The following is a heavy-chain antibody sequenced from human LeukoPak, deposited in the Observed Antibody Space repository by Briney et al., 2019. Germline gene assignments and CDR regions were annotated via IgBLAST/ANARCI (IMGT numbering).Heavy chain of an antibody. CDR2: ISGSYSYI. CDR1: GFTFSNYY. Sequence: GGSLRLSCAASGFTFSNYYLNWVRQAPGKGLEWVSSISGSYSYIYYADSVKGRFTISRDSAKNSLYLQMNSLRAEDTAVYYCARASYSGYDSFDIWGQGTMVTVSS. D-gene: IGHD5-12*01. CDR3: ARASYSGYDSFDI. J-gene: IGHJ3*02. V-gene: IGHV3-21*01.